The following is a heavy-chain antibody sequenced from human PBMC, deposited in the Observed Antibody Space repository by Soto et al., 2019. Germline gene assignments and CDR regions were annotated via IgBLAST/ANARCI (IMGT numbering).Heavy chain of an antibody. CDR2: MNPKSGHT. CDR1: GYSFSDYS. V-gene: IGHV1-8*01. Sequence: GASLTVSCKASGYSFSDYSINWVRQAAGQGREWMGWMNPKSGHTAHAQKIQGRVTLTRDTSINTVYIKLSSLTSGDTAVYFCARRIPDGKFDSWGQGPQATVSS. D-gene: IGHD1-1*01. CDR3: ARRIPDGKFDS. J-gene: IGHJ4*02.